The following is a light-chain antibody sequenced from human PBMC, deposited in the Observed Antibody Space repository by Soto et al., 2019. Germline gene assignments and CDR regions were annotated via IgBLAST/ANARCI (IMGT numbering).Light chain of an antibody. Sequence: IKMTQSPSSLSASVGDRVTITSRASQGIRNDLGWYQQKPGKAPKLLIYKASTLKSGVPSRFSGSGSGTEFTLTISSLQPDDFATYYCQQYNSYSGTFGQGTKVDI. CDR2: KAS. J-gene: IGKJ1*01. CDR1: QGIRND. V-gene: IGKV1-5*03. CDR3: QQYNSYSGT.